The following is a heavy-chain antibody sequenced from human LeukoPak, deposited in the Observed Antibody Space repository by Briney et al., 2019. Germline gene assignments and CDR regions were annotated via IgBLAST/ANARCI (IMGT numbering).Heavy chain of an antibody. CDR2: INHSGST. Sequence: SETLSLTCAVYGGSFSGYYWSWIRQPPGKGLEWIGEINHSGSTNYNPSLKSRVTISVDTSKNQFSLKLSSVTAADTAVYYCARDRKGYCSGGSCYPLRAFFDYWGQGTLVTVSS. CDR1: GGSFSGYY. V-gene: IGHV4-34*01. J-gene: IGHJ4*02. CDR3: ARDRKGYCSGGSCYPLRAFFDY. D-gene: IGHD2-15*01.